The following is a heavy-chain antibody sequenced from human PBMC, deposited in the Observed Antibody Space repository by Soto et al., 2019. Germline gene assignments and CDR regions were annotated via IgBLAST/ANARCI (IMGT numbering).Heavy chain of an antibody. J-gene: IGHJ6*02. V-gene: IGHV3-30*18. D-gene: IGHD6-19*01. Sequence: PGGSLRLSCAASGFTFSSYGMHWVRQAPGKGLEWGAVISYDGINKYYADSVKGRFTISRDNSKNTLYLQMNSLRAEDTAVYYCAKIGKQWLALYYYYYGMDVWGQGTTITVSS. CDR1: GFTFSSYG. CDR3: AKIGKQWLALYYYYYGMDV. CDR2: ISYDGINK.